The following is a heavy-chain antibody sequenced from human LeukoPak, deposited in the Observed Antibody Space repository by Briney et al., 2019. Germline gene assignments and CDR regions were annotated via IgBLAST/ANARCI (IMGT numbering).Heavy chain of an antibody. Sequence: ASVKVPCKASGYTFTSYAMHWVRQAPGQRLEWMGWINAGNGNTKYSQKFQGRVTITRDTSASTAYMELSSLRSEDTAVYYCARVVAAAGIIRYWGQGTLVTVSS. D-gene: IGHD6-13*01. CDR2: INAGNGNT. J-gene: IGHJ4*02. CDR1: GYTFTSYA. CDR3: ARVVAAAGIIRY. V-gene: IGHV1-3*01.